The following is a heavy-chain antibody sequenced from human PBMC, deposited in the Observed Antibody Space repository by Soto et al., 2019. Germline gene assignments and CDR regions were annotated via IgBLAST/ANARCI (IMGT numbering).Heavy chain of an antibody. V-gene: IGHV3-48*02. J-gene: IGHJ4*02. D-gene: IGHD4-4*01. CDR1: GFTFSTYS. CDR3: SRDGTAVTTL. CDR2: ISSSSSNI. Sequence: EVQLVESGGGLVQPGGSLRLSCAASGFTFSTYSMSWVRQAPGKGLEWLSYISSSSSNIYYADSVKGRFTISRDNAKKSLYLQMDSLRDEDTADYYCSRDGTAVTTLWGQGTLVTVSS.